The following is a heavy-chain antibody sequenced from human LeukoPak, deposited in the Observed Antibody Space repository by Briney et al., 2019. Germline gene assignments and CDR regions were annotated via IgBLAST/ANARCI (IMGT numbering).Heavy chain of an antibody. V-gene: IGHV4-34*01. J-gene: IGHJ4*02. CDR3: ARQTGSGLFILP. CDR2: INHSGST. D-gene: IGHD3/OR15-3a*01. CDR1: GGSFSGYY. Sequence: SETLSLTCAVYGGSFSGYYWSWIRQPPGRGLEWIGEINHSGSTNYNPSLKSRVTISVDTSKNQFSLKLSSVTAADTAVYYCARQTGSGLFILPGGQGTLVTVSS.